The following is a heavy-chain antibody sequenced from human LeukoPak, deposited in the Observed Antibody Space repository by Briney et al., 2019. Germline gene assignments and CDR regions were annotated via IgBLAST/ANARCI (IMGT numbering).Heavy chain of an antibody. V-gene: IGHV3-23*01. Sequence: GGSLRLSCAASGFTFRNYAMTWVRQAPGKGLDWVALIGARDGRTYYADPVKGRFTISRDNFKNTLYLQMNSLRAEDTAIYYCAKGLYDYALDVWGQGTAVIVS. CDR1: GFTFRNYA. J-gene: IGHJ6*02. CDR3: AKGLYDYALDV. CDR2: IGARDGRT.